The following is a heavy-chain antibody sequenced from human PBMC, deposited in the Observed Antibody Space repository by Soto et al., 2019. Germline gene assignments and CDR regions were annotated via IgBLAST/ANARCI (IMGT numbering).Heavy chain of an antibody. CDR3: ARVKFERYGTAYYFDY. D-gene: IGHD4-17*01. J-gene: IGHJ4*02. CDR2: IYYSGST. CDR1: GGSISRGGYY. V-gene: IGHV4-31*03. Sequence: SETLSLTCTVSGGSISRGGYYWSWIRQHPGKGLEWIGYIYYSGSTYYNPSLKSRVTISVDASKNQFSLKLSSVTAADTAVYYCARVKFERYGTAYYFDYWGQGTLVTVSS.